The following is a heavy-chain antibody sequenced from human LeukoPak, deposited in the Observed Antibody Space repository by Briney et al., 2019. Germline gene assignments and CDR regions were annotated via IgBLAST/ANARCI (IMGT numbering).Heavy chain of an antibody. Sequence: ASVKVSFKASGYTFTCYYMHWVRQAPGQGREGMGWINPNSGGTNYAQKFQGRVTMTRDTSISTAYMELSRLRSDDTAVYYCAREVERRNNWFDPWGQGTLVTVSS. CDR3: AREVERRNNWFDP. CDR1: GYTFTCYY. J-gene: IGHJ5*02. D-gene: IGHD1-1*01. CDR2: INPNSGGT. V-gene: IGHV1-2*02.